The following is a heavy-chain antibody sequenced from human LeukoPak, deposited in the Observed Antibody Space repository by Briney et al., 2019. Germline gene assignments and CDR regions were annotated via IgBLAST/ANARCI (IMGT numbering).Heavy chain of an antibody. D-gene: IGHD1-26*01. CDR2: INPNSGGT. Sequence: ASVKVSCKASGYTFTGYCMHWVRQAPGQGLEWMGWINPNSGGTNYAQKFQGRVTMTRDTSISTAYMELSRLRSDNTAVYYCAREVGVGAKGEPYWGQGTLVTVSS. J-gene: IGHJ4*02. CDR3: AREVGVGAKGEPY. CDR1: GYTFTGYC. V-gene: IGHV1-2*02.